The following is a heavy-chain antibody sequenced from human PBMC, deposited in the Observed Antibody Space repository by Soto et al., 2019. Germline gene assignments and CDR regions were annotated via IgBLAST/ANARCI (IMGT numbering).Heavy chain of an antibody. V-gene: IGHV1-18*01. CDR1: GYTFTSYG. J-gene: IGHJ4*03. CDR2: ISAYNGNT. Sequence: ASVKVSCKASGYTFTSYGISWVRQAPGQGLEWMGWISAYNGNTNYAQKLQGRVTMTTDTSTSTAYMELRSLRSDDTAVYYCARDSYDYIWVSYRYEAFDCRGPRTIVTVSS. CDR3: ARDSYDYIWVSYRYEAFDC. D-gene: IGHD3-16*02.